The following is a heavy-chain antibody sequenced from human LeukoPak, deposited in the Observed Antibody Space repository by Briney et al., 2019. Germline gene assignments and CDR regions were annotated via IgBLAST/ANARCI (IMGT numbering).Heavy chain of an antibody. Sequence: ASVKVSCKASGYTFTGYYMHWVRQAPGQGLEWMGWINPNSGGTNYAQKFQGRVTMTRDMSISTAYMELSRLRSDDTAVYYCARGSLRFRTGYYFDYWGQGTLVTVSS. CDR1: GYTFTGYY. V-gene: IGHV1-2*02. J-gene: IGHJ4*02. CDR2: INPNSGGT. D-gene: IGHD5/OR15-5a*01. CDR3: ARGSLRFRTGYYFDY.